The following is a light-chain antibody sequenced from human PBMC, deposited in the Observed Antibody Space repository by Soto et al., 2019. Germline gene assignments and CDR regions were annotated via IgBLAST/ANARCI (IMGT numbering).Light chain of an antibody. J-gene: IGLJ2*01. CDR1: SGSVSTSFY. CDR2: NTN. CDR3: VLYMGSGTVV. V-gene: IGLV8-61*01. Sequence: QTVVTQEPSFSVSPGGTVTLTCGLSSGSVSTSFYPSWYQQTPGQAPRTLVYNTNTRSTGVPDRFSGSILGNKAALTITGAQADYESDYYCVLYMGSGTVVFGGGTKVTVL.